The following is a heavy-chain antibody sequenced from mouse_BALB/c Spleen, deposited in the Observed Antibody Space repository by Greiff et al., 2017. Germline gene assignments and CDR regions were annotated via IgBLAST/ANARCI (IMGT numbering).Heavy chain of an antibody. D-gene: IGHD1-1*02. CDR2: ISYDGSN. Sequence: EVQLQESGPGLVKPSQSLSLTCSVTGYSITSGYYWNWIRQFPGNKLEWMGYISYDGSNNNNPSLKNRITINRDTSKNQFFQMLNSVTTEDTANYYGTSGDSYVRWYFDVWGAGTTVTVSS. CDR3: TSGDSYVRWYFDV. V-gene: IGHV3-6*02. J-gene: IGHJ1*01. CDR1: GYSITSGYY.